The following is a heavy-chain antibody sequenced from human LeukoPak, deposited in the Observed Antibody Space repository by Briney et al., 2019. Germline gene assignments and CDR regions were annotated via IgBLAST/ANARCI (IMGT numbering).Heavy chain of an antibody. CDR1: KFTFSDYY. Sequence: GGSLRLSCAASKFTFSDYYMSWIRQAPGKGLEWLSFISSSGSNILYADSVKGRFTISRDNAKNSLYLQMNSLRAEDTAVYFCARMIRLPPFDAFDIWGQGTMVTVSS. D-gene: IGHD5-18*01. J-gene: IGHJ3*02. V-gene: IGHV3-11*01. CDR3: ARMIRLPPFDAFDI. CDR2: ISSSGSNI.